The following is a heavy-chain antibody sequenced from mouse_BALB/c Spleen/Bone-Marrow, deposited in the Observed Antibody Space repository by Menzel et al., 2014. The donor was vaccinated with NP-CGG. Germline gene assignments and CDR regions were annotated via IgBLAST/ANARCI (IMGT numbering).Heavy chain of an antibody. CDR3: GRVGFSLDY. D-gene: IGHD3-1*01. CDR1: GYAFSTYW. V-gene: IGHV1-80*01. CDR2: IYLGAGDT. Sequence: VQLQQSGAELVRPGSSVKISCKASGYAFSTYWMNWVKQRPGQGLEWIGLIYLGAGDTNYNGKFKGKATLTADRSSSTASRQRSSLASEDSAVYFGGRVGFSLDYWGQGTTLTVSS. J-gene: IGHJ2*01.